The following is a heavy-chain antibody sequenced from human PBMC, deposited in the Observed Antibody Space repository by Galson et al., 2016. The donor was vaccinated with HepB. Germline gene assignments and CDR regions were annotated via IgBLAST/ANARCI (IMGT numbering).Heavy chain of an antibody. Sequence: SLRLSCAASGFTFSRYSMYWVRQAPGKGLEWVSYIGTSSSNIFYAVSVKGRFTISRDNAKNSLYLQMNSLRHEDTAVYYCAAGRGFGPWGRGTLVTVSS. CDR3: AAGRGFGP. D-gene: IGHD3-10*01. CDR2: IGTSSSNI. J-gene: IGHJ5*02. V-gene: IGHV3-48*02. CDR1: GFTFSRYS.